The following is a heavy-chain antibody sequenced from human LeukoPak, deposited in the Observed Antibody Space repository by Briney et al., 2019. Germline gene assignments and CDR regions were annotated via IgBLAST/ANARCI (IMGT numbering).Heavy chain of an antibody. D-gene: IGHD1-14*01. CDR3: ARLNKPGWFDP. J-gene: IGHJ5*02. CDR2: IFYTGST. CDR1: GGSISSSSYY. Sequence: SEILSLTCTVSGGSISSSSYYWGWIRQPPGKGLEWIANIFYTGSTYYNPSLKSRVTISIDTSKNQFSLRLNSVTATDTAVYYCARLNKPGWFDPWGQGTLVTVSS. V-gene: IGHV4-39*01.